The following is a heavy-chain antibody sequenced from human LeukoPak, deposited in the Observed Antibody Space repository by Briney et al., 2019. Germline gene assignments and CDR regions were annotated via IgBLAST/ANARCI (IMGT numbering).Heavy chain of an antibody. CDR1: GFTFSSYA. J-gene: IGHJ6*02. Sequence: GGSLRLSCAASGFTFSSYAMHWVRQAPGKGLEWVAVISYDGSNKYYAGSVKGRFTISRDNSKNTLYLQMNSLRAEDTAVYYCARDAEGSGWTYYYYYYGTDVWGQGTTVTVSS. CDR2: ISYDGSNK. D-gene: IGHD6-19*01. CDR3: ARDAEGSGWTYYYYYYGTDV. V-gene: IGHV3-30-3*01.